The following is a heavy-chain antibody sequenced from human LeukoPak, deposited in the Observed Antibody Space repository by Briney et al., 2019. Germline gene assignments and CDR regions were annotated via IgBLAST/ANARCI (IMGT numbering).Heavy chain of an antibody. J-gene: IGHJ4*02. D-gene: IGHD6-13*01. CDR3: AKARDSNIWYPFDY. Sequence: SETLSLTCTVSGGSISSNYWNWIRLPPEKGLEWIGYIYYTGSTHYNPSLKSRVTISLDTSKSQFSLKLTSVTTADTAVYYCAKARDSNIWYPFDYWGQGTLVTVSS. CDR1: GGSISSNY. V-gene: IGHV4-59*01. CDR2: IYYTGST.